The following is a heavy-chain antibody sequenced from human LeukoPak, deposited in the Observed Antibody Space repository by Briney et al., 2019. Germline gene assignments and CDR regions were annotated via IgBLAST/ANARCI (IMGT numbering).Heavy chain of an antibody. CDR3: ATPDYYDKGAFDI. D-gene: IGHD3-22*01. J-gene: IGHJ3*02. CDR1: GYTLTELS. Sequence: ASVKVSCKVSGYTLTELSMHWVRQAPGKGLEWMGGFDPEDGETIYAQKFQGRVTMTEDTSTDTAYMELSSPRSEDTAVYYCATPDYYDKGAFDIWGQGTMVTVSS. CDR2: FDPEDGET. V-gene: IGHV1-24*01.